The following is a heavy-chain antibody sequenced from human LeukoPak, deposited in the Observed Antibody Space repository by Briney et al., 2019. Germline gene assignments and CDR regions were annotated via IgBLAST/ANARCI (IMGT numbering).Heavy chain of an antibody. CDR1: GGTFSNYA. Sequence: RASVKVSCKASGGTFSNYAVSWVRQAPGQGLEWMGWINAHDGKRNYALRHEDRVIMTTDTSTSTVYMELRGLRSDDTAVYYCARRSTLYSSGWFYFDYWGQGTLVTVSS. CDR3: ARRSTLYSSGWFYFDY. D-gene: IGHD6-19*01. CDR2: INAHDGKR. V-gene: IGHV1-18*01. J-gene: IGHJ4*02.